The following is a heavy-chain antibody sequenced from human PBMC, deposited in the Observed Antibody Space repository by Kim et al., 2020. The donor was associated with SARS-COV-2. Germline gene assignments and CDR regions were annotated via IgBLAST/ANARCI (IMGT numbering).Heavy chain of an antibody. D-gene: IGHD1-26*01. J-gene: IGHJ3*02. Sequence: DSAKGRFTVSRDNAKNSRYLQMNSLRAEDTALYYCAKDMATEGALDAFDIWGQGTMVTVSS. CDR3: AKDMATEGALDAFDI. V-gene: IGHV3-9*01.